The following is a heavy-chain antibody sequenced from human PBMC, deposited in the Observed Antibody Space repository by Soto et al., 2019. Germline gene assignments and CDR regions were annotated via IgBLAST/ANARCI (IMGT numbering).Heavy chain of an antibody. V-gene: IGHV1-3*04. CDR1: GYTFRIYP. Sequence: ASVKVSCKASGYTFRIYPIHWVRQAPGQRLEWMGSINTDNDDTKYSQKFQGRVTITRDTSATTDYMELSSLRSEDTSVYYCARDRGDYGYFDYWGQGTLVTVSS. CDR3: ARDRGDYGYFDY. J-gene: IGHJ4*02. CDR2: INTDNDDT. D-gene: IGHD4-17*01.